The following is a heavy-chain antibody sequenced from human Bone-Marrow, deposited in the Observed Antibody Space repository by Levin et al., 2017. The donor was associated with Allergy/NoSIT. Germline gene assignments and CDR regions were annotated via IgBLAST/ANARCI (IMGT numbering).Heavy chain of an antibody. CDR3: AKNYATGKACYDY. D-gene: IGHD1-7*01. Sequence: LSLTCAASGFTFSDYAMTWVRQAPGKGLEWVSAISGDGVYIYYADSVKGRFTTSRDSSKNTLNLQMNSLRAEDTALYFCAKNYATGKACYDYWGQGTLVTVSS. CDR2: ISGDGVYI. CDR1: GFTFSDYA. V-gene: IGHV3-23*01. J-gene: IGHJ4*02.